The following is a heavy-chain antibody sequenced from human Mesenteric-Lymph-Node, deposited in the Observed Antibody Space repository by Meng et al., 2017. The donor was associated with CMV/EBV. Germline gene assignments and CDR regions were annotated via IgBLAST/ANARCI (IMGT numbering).Heavy chain of an antibody. D-gene: IGHD3-16*01. CDR2: IDTGGSTT. Sequence: LACAASGFTFSNYWMHWVRQVPGKGLVWVSRIDTGGSTTNYADSVKGRFTISRDNVKNTLYLQMNSLRAEDTAVYYCTRDLGGWGAYWGPGALVTVSS. J-gene: IGHJ4*02. CDR1: GFTFSNYW. CDR3: TRDLGGWGAY. V-gene: IGHV3-74*01.